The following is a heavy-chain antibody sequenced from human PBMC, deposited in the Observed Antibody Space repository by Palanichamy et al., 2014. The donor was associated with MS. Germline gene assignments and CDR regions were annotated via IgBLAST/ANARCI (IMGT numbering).Heavy chain of an antibody. CDR2: IDSDGNNI. Sequence: EVQLVESGGGVLQPGGSLRLSCAASGFTFSSYWMHWVRQASGKGLVWVSRIDSDGNNIQYAGSVEGRFTISGDNAKNTLYLQMNSLRVEDTAVYYCARVLAGGCMDVWGQGTTVTISS. CDR1: GFTFSSYW. J-gene: IGHJ6*02. D-gene: IGHD6-13*01. CDR3: ARVLAGGCMDV. V-gene: IGHV3-74*03.